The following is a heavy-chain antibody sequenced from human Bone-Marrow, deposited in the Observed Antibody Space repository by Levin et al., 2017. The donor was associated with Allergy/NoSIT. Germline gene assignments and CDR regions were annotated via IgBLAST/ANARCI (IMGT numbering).Heavy chain of an antibody. CDR2: VYRTGST. J-gene: IGHJ5*02. Sequence: SETLSLTCTVSGGSISSGLYWGWIRQPPGEGLEWIASVYRTGSTYYNWSLKSRVTISVDTSKNQISLRLRSVTAADTAVYYCARDKGYDSSGYYWFDAWGQGTLVTV. CDR3: ARDKGYDSSGYYWFDA. D-gene: IGHD3-22*01. CDR1: GGSISSGLY. V-gene: IGHV4-38-2*02.